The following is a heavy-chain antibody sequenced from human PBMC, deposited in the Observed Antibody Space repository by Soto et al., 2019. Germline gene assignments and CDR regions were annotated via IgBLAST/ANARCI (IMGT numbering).Heavy chain of an antibody. Sequence: EVQLLETGGGLVQPGGSLRLSCTASGFTFSTYAMSWVRQAPGEGREWVSSISEDGIDTDYADSVKGRFTISRDNSKNTLYVQMTSLRAEDTAVYYCAKETSPNTSYSFDFWGQGTMVTVSS. V-gene: IGHV3-23*01. D-gene: IGHD2-2*02. CDR2: ISEDGIDT. CDR1: GFTFSTYA. J-gene: IGHJ3*01. CDR3: AKETSPNTSYSFDF.